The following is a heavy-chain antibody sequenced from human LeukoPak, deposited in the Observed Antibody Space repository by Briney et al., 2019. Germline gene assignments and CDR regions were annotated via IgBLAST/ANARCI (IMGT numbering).Heavy chain of an antibody. Sequence: SETLSLTCTVSGGSISSGSYYWSWIRQPPGKGLEWIGYIYYSGSTNYNPSLKSRVTISVDTSKNQFSLKLSSVTAADTAVYYCASLAAAGTINYYYYMDVWGKGTTVTVSS. V-gene: IGHV4-61*01. D-gene: IGHD6-13*01. J-gene: IGHJ6*03. CDR3: ASLAAAGTINYYYYMDV. CDR1: GGSISSGSYY. CDR2: IYYSGST.